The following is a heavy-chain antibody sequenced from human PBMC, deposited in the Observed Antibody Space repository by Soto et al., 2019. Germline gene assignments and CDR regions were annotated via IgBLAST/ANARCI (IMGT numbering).Heavy chain of an antibody. Sequence: QVQLVQSGAEVRKPGSSVKISCKASGGTSSKHAISWVRQAPGQGLEWMGGIIPVFRTTNLAPRFQGRITITADESTMKVFMELRSLISEDTAVYFCTRDSGNVVVIASKEYYGMDVWGQGTTVTVSS. CDR1: GGTSSKHA. CDR3: TRDSGNVVVIASKEYYGMDV. J-gene: IGHJ6*02. V-gene: IGHV1-69*01. D-gene: IGHD2-15*01. CDR2: IIPVFRTT.